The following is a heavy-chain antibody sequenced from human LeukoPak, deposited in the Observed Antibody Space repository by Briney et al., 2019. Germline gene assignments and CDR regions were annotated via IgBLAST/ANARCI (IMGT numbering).Heavy chain of an antibody. CDR2: IYYIGST. V-gene: IGHV4-61*01. CDR1: CDSVSRSSYY. Sequence: PSETLSLTCTVSCDSVSRSSYYWTWIRQPPGKGLEWIGYIYYIGSTNYNPSLRSRLTMSVDTSKNQFSLRLSSVDCRDRAVYCCAVYYDSTGSFDYWGQGTLVTVSS. J-gene: IGHJ4*02. CDR3: AVYYDSTGSFDY. D-gene: IGHD3-22*01.